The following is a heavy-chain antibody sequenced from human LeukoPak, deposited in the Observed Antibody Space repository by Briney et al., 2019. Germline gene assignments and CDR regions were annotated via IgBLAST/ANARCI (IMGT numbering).Heavy chain of an antibody. CDR2: IKPNNGDT. Sequence: ASVKVSCKASGYTFTGFYIHWVRQPPGQGLEWLGLIKPNNGDTNYAQKFQGRVTMTRDTSITTAYIELNRLKSHDTAVYYCATFNPPYQGSYSPPRGQGTLVTVSS. CDR1: GYTFTGFY. V-gene: IGHV1-2*02. J-gene: IGHJ5*02. CDR3: ATFNPPYQGSYSPP. D-gene: IGHD1-26*01.